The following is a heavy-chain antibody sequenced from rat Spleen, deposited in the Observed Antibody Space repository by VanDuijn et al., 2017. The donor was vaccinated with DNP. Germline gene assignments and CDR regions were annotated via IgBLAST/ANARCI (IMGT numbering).Heavy chain of an antibody. J-gene: IGHJ2*01. CDR1: GFTFSDSA. D-gene: IGHD1-11*01. CDR3: VTRGLYGGYDH. Sequence: EVHLVESGGGVVQPGNSLKLSCVASGFTFSDSAMAWVRQSPKKGLEWVATIIYDGSHTFYRDSVQGRFTISRDNPKTTLYLQMDSLRSDDTATYHCVTRGLYGGYDHWGQGVMVTVSP. V-gene: IGHV5S10*01. CDR2: IIYDGSHT.